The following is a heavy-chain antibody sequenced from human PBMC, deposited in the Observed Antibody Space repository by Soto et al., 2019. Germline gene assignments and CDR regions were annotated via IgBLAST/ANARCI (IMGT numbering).Heavy chain of an antibody. CDR1: GYIFTSYW. Sequence: GESLKISCNGSGYIFTSYWISWVRQMPGKGLEWMGRIDPSDSYTNYSPSFQGHVTISADKSISTAYLQWSSLKASDTAMYYCATQYSSSLHIGFDPWGQGTLVTVSS. J-gene: IGHJ5*02. CDR3: ATQYSSSLHIGFDP. V-gene: IGHV5-10-1*01. D-gene: IGHD6-13*01. CDR2: IDPSDSYT.